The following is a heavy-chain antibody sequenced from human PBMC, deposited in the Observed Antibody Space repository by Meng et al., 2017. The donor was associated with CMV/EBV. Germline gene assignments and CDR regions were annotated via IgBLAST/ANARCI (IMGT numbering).Heavy chain of an antibody. CDR3: ARVGEVGSPLDY. CDR2: INPSGGST. CDR1: GYTFTSYY. J-gene: IGHJ4*02. Sequence: ASVKVSCKASGYTFTSYYMHWVRQAPGQGLEWMRIINPSGGSTSYAQKCQGRVTMTRDTSTSTVYMELSSLRSEDTAVYYCARVGEVGSPLDYWGQGTLVTVSS. V-gene: IGHV1-46*01. D-gene: IGHD3-10*01.